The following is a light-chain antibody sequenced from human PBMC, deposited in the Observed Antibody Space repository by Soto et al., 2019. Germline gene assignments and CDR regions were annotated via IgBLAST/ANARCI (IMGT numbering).Light chain of an antibody. V-gene: IGKV3-15*01. CDR2: DAS. J-gene: IGKJ1*01. Sequence: ETVMTQSLVPLSVSPGERATLSCRASQSVASNLAWYQQQPGQAPRLLIYDASTRATGVPARFSGSGSGTEFTLSISSLQSEDLAVYYCQQYNNWPWTFGQGTKVEIK. CDR1: QSVASN. CDR3: QQYNNWPWT.